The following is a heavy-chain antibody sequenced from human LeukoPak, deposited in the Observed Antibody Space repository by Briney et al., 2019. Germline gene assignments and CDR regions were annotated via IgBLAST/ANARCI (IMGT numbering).Heavy chain of an antibody. CDR2: TFSTST. CDR1: GDSVSSSPYH. Sequence: SETLSLTCSVSGDSVSSSPYHWGWIRQPPGKGLEWIGNTFSTSTLYSASLRSRVTILVDTSKNQFSLKLTSATAADTAIYYCARYKFHNYFDPWSQGTLVVVSS. J-gene: IGHJ5*02. CDR3: ARYKFHNYFDP. D-gene: IGHD5-24*01. V-gene: IGHV4-61*01.